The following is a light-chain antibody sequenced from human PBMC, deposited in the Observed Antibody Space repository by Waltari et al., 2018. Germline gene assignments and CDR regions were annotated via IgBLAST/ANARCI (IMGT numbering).Light chain of an antibody. J-gene: IGKJ1*01. CDR3: QQYYSKT. CDR1: QSLTSNIKDY. Sequence: IVLTQSPDSLAVSLGDRATISCDSSQSLTSNIKDYLAWYQQRPGQPPKLLISWAYMRQCGIPDRFRGSGSGTHFTLTISSRQAEDVAVYFCQQYYSKTFGQGTKVEIK. CDR2: WAY. V-gene: IGKV4-1*01.